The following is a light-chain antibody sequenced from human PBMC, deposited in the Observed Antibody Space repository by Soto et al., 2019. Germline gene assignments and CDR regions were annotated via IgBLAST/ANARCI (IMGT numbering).Light chain of an antibody. CDR1: QSVLYSSNSKNY. V-gene: IGKV4-1*01. CDR3: QQYYSTPPYT. Sequence: DIVMTQSPDSLAVSLGERATINCKSSQSVLYSSNSKNYLAWYQQKPGQPPKLLFSWASTRESGVPDRFSGSGSGTDFTLTISSLQAEDVAVYYCQQYYSTPPYTFGQGTKLEIK. J-gene: IGKJ2*01. CDR2: WAS.